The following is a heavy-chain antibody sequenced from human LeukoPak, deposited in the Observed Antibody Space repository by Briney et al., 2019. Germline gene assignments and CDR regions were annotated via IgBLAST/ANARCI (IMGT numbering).Heavy chain of an antibody. V-gene: IGHV1-18*01. Sequence: ASVKVSCKASGGTFSSYAISWVRQAPGQGLEWMGWISAYNGNTNYAQKLQGRVTMTTDTSTSTAYMELRSLRSDDTAVYYCASQGSGSYYNSRYYYYYMDVWGKGTTVTVSS. CDR2: ISAYNGNT. D-gene: IGHD3-10*01. CDR3: ASQGSGSYYNSRYYYYYMDV. CDR1: GGTFSSYA. J-gene: IGHJ6*03.